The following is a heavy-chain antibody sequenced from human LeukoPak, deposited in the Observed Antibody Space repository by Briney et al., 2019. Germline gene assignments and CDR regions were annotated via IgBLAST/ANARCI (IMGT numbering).Heavy chain of an antibody. Sequence: SVKVSCKASGGTFSSYAISWVRQAPGQGLEWVGGIIPIFGTANYAQKFQGRVTITADESTSTAYMELSSLRSEDTAVYYCAREELRFLEWLLFDYWGQGTLVTVSS. CDR2: IIPIFGTA. J-gene: IGHJ4*02. CDR1: GGTFSSYA. V-gene: IGHV1-69*13. CDR3: AREELRFLEWLLFDY. D-gene: IGHD3-3*01.